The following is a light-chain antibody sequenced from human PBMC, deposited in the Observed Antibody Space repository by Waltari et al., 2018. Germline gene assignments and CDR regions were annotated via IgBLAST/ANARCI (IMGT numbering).Light chain of an antibody. CDR1: QSLLHSNGYNY. J-gene: IGKJ4*02. V-gene: IGKV2-28*01. Sequence: DIVMTQSPPSLPVTPGEPASISCRSSQSLLHSNGYNYLDWYLQKPGQSPQLLIYLGSNRASGVPDRFSGSGSGTDFTLKISRVEAEDVGFYYCMQALQTPRTFGGGTKVEIK. CDR3: MQALQTPRT. CDR2: LGS.